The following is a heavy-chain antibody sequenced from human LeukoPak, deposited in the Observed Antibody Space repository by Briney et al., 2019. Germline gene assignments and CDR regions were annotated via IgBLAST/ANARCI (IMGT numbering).Heavy chain of an antibody. CDR3: ARDADSSGWYKEGY. Sequence: ASVKVPCKASGYTFTSYGISWVRQAPGQGLEWMGWISAYNGNTNYAQKLQGRVTMTTDTSTSTAYMELRSLRSDDTAVYYCARDADSSGWYKEGYWGQGTLVTVSS. CDR2: ISAYNGNT. V-gene: IGHV1-18*01. J-gene: IGHJ4*02. D-gene: IGHD6-19*01. CDR1: GYTFTSYG.